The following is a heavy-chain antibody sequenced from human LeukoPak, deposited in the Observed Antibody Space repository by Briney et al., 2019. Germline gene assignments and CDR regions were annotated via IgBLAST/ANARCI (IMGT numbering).Heavy chain of an antibody. CDR3: ARVKNYYDMLTGYSSGYYFDY. Sequence: PSETLSLTCTVSGGSISSGDYYWGWIRQPPGKGLEWIGYIYYSGSTYYNPSLKSRVTISVDTSKNQFSLKLSSVTAADTAVYYCARVKNYYDMLTGYSSGYYFDYWGQGTLVTVSS. V-gene: IGHV4-30-4*01. D-gene: IGHD3-9*01. CDR1: GGSISSGDYY. J-gene: IGHJ4*02. CDR2: IYYSGST.